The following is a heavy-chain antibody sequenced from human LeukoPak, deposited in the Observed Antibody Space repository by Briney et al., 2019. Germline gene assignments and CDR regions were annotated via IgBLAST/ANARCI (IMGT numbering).Heavy chain of an antibody. V-gene: IGHV5-51*01. D-gene: IGHD6-6*01. CDR2: IFPDDSET. J-gene: IGHJ5*01. Sequence: GESLNISCETSGYDFTSYWIGWVRQMPGKGLEWMGIIFPDDSETRYSPSFQGQVTISADKSITTAYLQWRSLKASDTAMYYCARDGGSSSWFDSWGQGTLVTVSS. CDR3: ARDGGSSSWFDS. CDR1: GYDFTSYW.